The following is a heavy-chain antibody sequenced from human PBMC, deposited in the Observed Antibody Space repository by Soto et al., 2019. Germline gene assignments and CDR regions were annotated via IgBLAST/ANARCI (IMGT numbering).Heavy chain of an antibody. D-gene: IGHD3-16*01. Sequence: QVQLQESGPGLVKPSQTLSLTCTVSGGSISSGGYYWSWIRQHPGKGLEWIGYIYYSGSTYYNPSRKSRVTISVDTSKNPFSLKLSSVTAADTAVYYCARGDMITFGGVINWGQGTLVTVSS. CDR2: IYYSGST. CDR1: GGSISSGGYY. J-gene: IGHJ4*02. V-gene: IGHV4-31*03. CDR3: ARGDMITFGGVIN.